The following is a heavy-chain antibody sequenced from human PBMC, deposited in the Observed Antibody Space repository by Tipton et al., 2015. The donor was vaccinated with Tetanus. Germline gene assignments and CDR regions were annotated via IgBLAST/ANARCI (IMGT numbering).Heavy chain of an antibody. D-gene: IGHD6-19*01. V-gene: IGHV3-30-3*01. CDR3: ARWASYISGREPYFDY. CDR2: IENDGSKE. CDR1: GFTFSDYA. Sequence: QVQLVQSGGGVVQPGRSLRLSCAASGFTFSDYALFWVRQAPGRGLEWVAVIENDGSKEYYADSVKGRFTISRDKSKNTLYLQMNSLRGDDTAVYFCARWASYISGREPYFDYWGQGTLVTVSS. J-gene: IGHJ4*02.